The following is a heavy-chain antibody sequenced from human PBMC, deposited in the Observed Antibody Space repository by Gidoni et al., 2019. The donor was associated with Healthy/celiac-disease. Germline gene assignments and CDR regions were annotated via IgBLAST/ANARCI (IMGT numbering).Heavy chain of an antibody. J-gene: IGHJ3*02. V-gene: IGHV3-30*18. CDR2: ISYDGSNK. CDR1: GFPFSSYG. CDR3: AKIGPGSGYSSGWYPMAAFDI. Sequence: QVQLVESGGGVVQPGRSLRLTCAASGFPFSSYGLHWVRQAPGKGLEWVAVISYDGSNKYYADSVKGRFTISRDNSKNTLYLQMNSLRAEDTAVYYCAKIGPGSGYSSGWYPMAAFDIWGQGTMVTVSS. D-gene: IGHD6-19*01.